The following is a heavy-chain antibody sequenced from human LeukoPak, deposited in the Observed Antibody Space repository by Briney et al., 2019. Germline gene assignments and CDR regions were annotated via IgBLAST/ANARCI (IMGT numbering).Heavy chain of an antibody. CDR3: ARGVSEYSYGYMRQAQATSFDY. CDR2: IYHSGST. D-gene: IGHD5-18*01. CDR1: GGSISSSNW. Sequence: PSETLSLTCAVSGGSISSSNWWSWVRQPPGKGLEWIGEIYHSGSTNYNPSLKSRVTISVDKSKNQFSLKLSSVTAADTAVYYCARGVSEYSYGYMRQAQATSFDYWGQGTLVTVSS. J-gene: IGHJ4*02. V-gene: IGHV4-4*02.